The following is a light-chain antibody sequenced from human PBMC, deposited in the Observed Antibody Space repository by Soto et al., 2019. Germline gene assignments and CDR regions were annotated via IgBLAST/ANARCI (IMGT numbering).Light chain of an antibody. CDR3: QSYDSSLSGSV. CDR1: SSDVGGYNY. V-gene: IGLV2-8*01. J-gene: IGLJ2*01. CDR2: EVS. Sequence: QSALSQPPSASGSPGQSVTISCTGTSSDVGGYNYVSWYQQHPGKAPKLMIYEVSKRPSGVPDRFSGSKSGNTASLTVSGLQPEDEADYYCQSYDSSLSGSVFGGGTKVTVL.